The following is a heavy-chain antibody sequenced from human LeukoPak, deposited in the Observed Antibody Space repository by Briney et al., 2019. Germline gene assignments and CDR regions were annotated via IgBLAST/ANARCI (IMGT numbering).Heavy chain of an antibody. CDR2: IYYSGST. V-gene: IGHV4-59*01. CDR3: AREGYYGSGSMGLFDY. J-gene: IGHJ4*02. CDR1: GGSISSYY. D-gene: IGHD3-10*01. Sequence: KPSETLSLTCTVSGGSISSYYWSWIRQPPGKGLEWIGYIYYSGSTNYNPSLKSRVTISVDTSKNQFSLKLSSVTAADTAVYYCAREGYYGSGSMGLFDYWGQGTLVTVSS.